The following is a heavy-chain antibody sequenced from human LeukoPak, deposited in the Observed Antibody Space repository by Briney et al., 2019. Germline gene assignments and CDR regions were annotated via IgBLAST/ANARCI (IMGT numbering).Heavy chain of an antibody. D-gene: IGHD3-22*01. V-gene: IGHV4-34*01. CDR3: AGSSGYPFYYYYYMDV. CDR2: INHSGST. Sequence: SETLSLTCAVYGGSFSGYYWSWIRQPPGKGLEWIGEINHSGSTNYNPSLKSRVTISVDTSKNQFSLKLSSVTAADTAVYYCAGSSGYPFYYYYYMDVWGKGTTVTVSS. CDR1: GGSFSGYY. J-gene: IGHJ6*03.